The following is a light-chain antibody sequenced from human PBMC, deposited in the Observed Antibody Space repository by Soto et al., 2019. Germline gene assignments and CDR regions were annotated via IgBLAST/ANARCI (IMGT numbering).Light chain of an antibody. J-gene: IGKJ5*01. CDR2: GAS. CDR1: QFVSSN. V-gene: IGKV3-11*01. Sequence: EIVMTQSPVTLSVSPGERATLSCRASQFVSSNLAWYQQKPGQAPRLLIYGASTRATGIPDRYSASGSGTDFTLTISSLEPEDFAVYYCQQRSNWLPSTFGQGTRLEIK. CDR3: QQRSNWLPST.